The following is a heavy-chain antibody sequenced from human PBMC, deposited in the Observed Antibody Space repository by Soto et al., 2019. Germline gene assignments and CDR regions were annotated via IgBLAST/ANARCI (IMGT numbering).Heavy chain of an antibody. CDR2: ISGSGGST. CDR1: GFTFSSYA. D-gene: IGHD6-19*01. Sequence: GGSLRLSCTASGFTFSSYAMNWVRQAPGKGLEWVSAISGSGGSTYYADSVKGRFTISRDNSKNTLYLQMNSLRAEDTAVYYCASRTSGWYFDYWGQGTLVTVSS. CDR3: ASRTSGWYFDY. J-gene: IGHJ4*02. V-gene: IGHV3-23*01.